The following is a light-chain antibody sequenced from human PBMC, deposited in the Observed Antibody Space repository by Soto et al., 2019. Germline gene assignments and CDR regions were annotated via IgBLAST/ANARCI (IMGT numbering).Light chain of an antibody. CDR1: SSNIGGDY. CDR3: AAWDDSLSAYV. Sequence: QAVLTQPPSASGTPGQRVTISCSGSSSNIGGDYVYWYQQLPGTAPKRLIYSSNQRSSGVPDRFSGSKSGTSASLAINGLRSEDEADYYCAAWDDSLSAYVFGTGTKVTVL. J-gene: IGLJ1*01. CDR2: SSN. V-gene: IGLV1-47*02.